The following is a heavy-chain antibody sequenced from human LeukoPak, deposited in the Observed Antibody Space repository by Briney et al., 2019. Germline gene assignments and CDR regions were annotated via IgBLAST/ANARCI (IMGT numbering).Heavy chain of an antibody. D-gene: IGHD3-16*02. CDR3: GRGIMITFGGVIAPAPRYFDY. V-gene: IGHV1-69*13. CDR1: GGTFSSYA. CDR2: IIPIFGTA. J-gene: IGHJ4*02. Sequence: ASVKVSCKASGGTFSSYAISWVRQAPGQGLEWMGGIIPIFGTANYAQKFQGRVTITADESTSTAYMELSSLRSEDTAVYYCGRGIMITFGGVIAPAPRYFDYWGQGTLVTVPS.